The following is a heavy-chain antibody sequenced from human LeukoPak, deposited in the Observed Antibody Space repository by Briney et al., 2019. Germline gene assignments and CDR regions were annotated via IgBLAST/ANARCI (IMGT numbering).Heavy chain of an antibody. CDR1: GYTFTGYY. Sequence: ASVKVSCKASGYTFTGYYMHWARQAPGQGLEWMGWINPNSGGTNYAQKFQGRVTMTRDTSISTAYMELSRLRSDDTAVYYCARDFAVAGTVDYWGQGTLVTVSS. CDR3: ARDFAVAGTVDY. D-gene: IGHD6-19*01. V-gene: IGHV1-2*02. CDR2: INPNSGGT. J-gene: IGHJ4*02.